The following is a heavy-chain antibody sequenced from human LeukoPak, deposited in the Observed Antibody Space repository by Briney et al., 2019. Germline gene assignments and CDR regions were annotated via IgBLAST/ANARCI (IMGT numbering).Heavy chain of an antibody. J-gene: IGHJ3*02. Sequence: ASVKVSCKASGYTFTGYYMHWVRQAPGQGLEWMGWINPNSGGTNYVQKFQGRVTMTRDTSISTAYMELSRLRSDDTAVYYCARDWSGNSMWDAFDIWGQGTMVTVSS. D-gene: IGHD4-23*01. CDR3: ARDWSGNSMWDAFDI. CDR1: GYTFTGYY. V-gene: IGHV1-2*02. CDR2: INPNSGGT.